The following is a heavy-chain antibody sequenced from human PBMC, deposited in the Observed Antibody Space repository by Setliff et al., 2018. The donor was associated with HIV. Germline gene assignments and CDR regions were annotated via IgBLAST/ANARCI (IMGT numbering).Heavy chain of an antibody. CDR1: GYTFAGYY. D-gene: IGHD3-22*01. J-gene: IGHJ6*03. Sequence: ASVKVSCKASGYTFAGYYMHWVRQAPGQGLEWMGWINPHSGGTNYAQKFQGRVTMTRDTSISTAYMELSRLRSDDTAVYYCARNPDTSGYLYYYYYMDVWGKGTTVTVSS. CDR2: INPHSGGT. CDR3: ARNPDTSGYLYYYYYMDV. V-gene: IGHV1-2*02.